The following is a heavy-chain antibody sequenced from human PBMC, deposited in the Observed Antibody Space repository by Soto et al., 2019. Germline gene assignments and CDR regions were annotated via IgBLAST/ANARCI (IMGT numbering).Heavy chain of an antibody. V-gene: IGHV3-48*02. J-gene: IGHJ6*02. D-gene: IGHD6-13*01. Sequence: GGSLRLSCAASGFTFSSYSMNWVRQAPGKGLEWVSYISSSSSTIYYADSVKGRFTISRDNAKNSLYLQMNSLRDEDTAVYYCARWETAAAGTLPHYYYYYGMDVWGQGTTVTVSS. CDR1: GFTFSSYS. CDR2: ISSSSSTI. CDR3: ARWETAAAGTLPHYYYYYGMDV.